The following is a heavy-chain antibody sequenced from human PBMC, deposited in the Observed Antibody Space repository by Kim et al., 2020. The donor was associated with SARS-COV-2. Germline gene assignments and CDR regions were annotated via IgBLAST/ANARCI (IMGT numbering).Heavy chain of an antibody. CDR1: GFTFSSYA. CDR3: ARGGSIPAAADTYYFDY. D-gene: IGHD6-13*01. CDR2: ISYDGSNK. V-gene: IGHV3-30*04. Sequence: GGSLRLSCAASGFTFSSYAMHWVRQAPGKGLEWVAVISYDGSNKYYVDSVKGRFTISRDNSKNTLYLQMNSLRAEDTAVYYCARGGSIPAAADTYYFDYWGQAILVTVSS. J-gene: IGHJ4*02.